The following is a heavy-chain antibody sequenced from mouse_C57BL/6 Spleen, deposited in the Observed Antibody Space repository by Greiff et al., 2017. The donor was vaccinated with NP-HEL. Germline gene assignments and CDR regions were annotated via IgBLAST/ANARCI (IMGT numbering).Heavy chain of an antibody. J-gene: IGHJ2*01. V-gene: IGHV1-80*01. D-gene: IGHD1-1*01. CDR3: AREGLVTTVYYFDD. CDR2: IYPGDGDT. CDR1: GYAFSSYW. Sequence: QVQLQQSGAELVKPGASVKISCKASGYAFSSYWMNWVKQRPGKGLEWIGQIYPGDGDTNYNGKFKGKATLTADKSSSTAYMQLSSLTSEDSAVYFCAREGLVTTVYYFDDWGQGTTLTVSS.